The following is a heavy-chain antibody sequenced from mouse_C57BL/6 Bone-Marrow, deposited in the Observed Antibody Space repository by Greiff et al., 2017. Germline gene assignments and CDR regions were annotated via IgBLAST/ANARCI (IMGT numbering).Heavy chain of an antibody. Sequence: VQLQQSGAGLMKPGGSVKLSCKATGYTFTSYWIAWVQQTPEHGLEWIGKIIGGGGNTNYPENVKGKATFSRDTSTNTAYLQLSSLTSEDSAIYYCARRPRFAYWGQGTLVTVSA. V-gene: IGHV1-9*01. CDR1: GYTFTSYW. CDR2: IIGGGGNT. J-gene: IGHJ3*01. CDR3: ARRPRFAY.